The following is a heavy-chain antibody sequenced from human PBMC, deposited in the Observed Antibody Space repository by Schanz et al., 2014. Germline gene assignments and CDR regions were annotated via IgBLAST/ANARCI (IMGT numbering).Heavy chain of an antibody. Sequence: EVQLLESGGGLVQPGGSLRLSCLASGFAFSSYGMNWLRQAPGKGLEWVSAISGSGGSTYYADSVKGRFTISRDNSKNTLYLQMNSLRAEDTAVYYCAKGRFGELSAFDIWGQGTMXTVSS. CDR1: GFAFSSYG. J-gene: IGHJ3*02. CDR2: ISGSGGST. CDR3: AKGRFGELSAFDI. D-gene: IGHD3-10*01. V-gene: IGHV3-23*01.